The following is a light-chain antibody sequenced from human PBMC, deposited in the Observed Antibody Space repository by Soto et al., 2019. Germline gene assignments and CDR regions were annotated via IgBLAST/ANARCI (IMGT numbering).Light chain of an antibody. CDR3: QQYHTWPIT. J-gene: IGKJ4*01. CDR1: QGVSRK. V-gene: IGKV3-15*01. Sequence: DIVMTKSPATLSVAPGERVTFSCRASQGVSRKLAWYQHKPGQAPRLLISGASTGATGILARFSGSGSGTEFTLTISSLQSEECAIYYCQQYHTWPITCGGGTKVDI. CDR2: GAS.